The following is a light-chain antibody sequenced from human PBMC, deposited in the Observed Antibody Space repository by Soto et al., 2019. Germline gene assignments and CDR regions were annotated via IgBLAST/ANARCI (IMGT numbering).Light chain of an antibody. V-gene: IGKV3-15*01. Sequence: EIVMTQSPATLSVSPGERATLSCRASQSVSSNIAWYQQKPGQSPRLLIYGASTRATGIPARFSGSGSGTEFTLTISSLPAEDFAVYYCQQYNNWLTFGGGTKVEIK. CDR1: QSVSSN. CDR2: GAS. J-gene: IGKJ4*01. CDR3: QQYNNWLT.